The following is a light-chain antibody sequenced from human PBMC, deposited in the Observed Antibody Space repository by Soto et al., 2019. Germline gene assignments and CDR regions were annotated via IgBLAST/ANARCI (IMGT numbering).Light chain of an antibody. CDR2: GVS. CDR3: LQYLNYPFT. CDR1: QGISDY. Sequence: DFQMTQSPPSLSASVGDRVTFTCRASQGISDYLAWVQQKPGKVPKSLIYGVSTLQSGVSSRFSGSGSGTEFTLTISGLQPEDFATYYCLQYLNYPFTFGGGTKVEI. J-gene: IGKJ4*01. V-gene: IGKV1-16*01.